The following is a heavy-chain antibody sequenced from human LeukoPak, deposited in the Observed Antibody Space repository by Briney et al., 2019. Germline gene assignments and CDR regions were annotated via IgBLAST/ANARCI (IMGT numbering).Heavy chain of an antibody. Sequence: GGSLRLSCAASGFTVSSSYMTWVRQAPGKGLEWASVIYSGGSTYYADSVKGRFTISRDNSKNTLYLQMNSLRADDTAVYYCARDREGGTYGDYWGQGTLVTVSS. CDR2: IYSGGST. CDR3: ARDREGGTYGDY. D-gene: IGHD1-26*01. V-gene: IGHV3-66*01. CDR1: GFTVSSSY. J-gene: IGHJ4*02.